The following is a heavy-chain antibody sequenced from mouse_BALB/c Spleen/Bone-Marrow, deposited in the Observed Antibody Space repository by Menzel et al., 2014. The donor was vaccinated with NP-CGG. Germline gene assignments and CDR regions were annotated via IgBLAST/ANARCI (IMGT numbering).Heavy chain of an antibody. CDR2: IYPGNSDT. CDR1: GYSFTRYW. CDR3: ARGNNYDNHACFAY. D-gene: IGHD2-1*01. Sequence: EVQLQQSGTVLARPGASVKLSCKASGYSFTRYWMHWVKQRPGQGLEWIGAIYPGNSDTTFKQKFKDKAKLTAVTSASTAFMELSSLTNEDSAVYYCARGNNYDNHACFAYWGQGTLVTVSA. J-gene: IGHJ3*01. V-gene: IGHV1-5*01.